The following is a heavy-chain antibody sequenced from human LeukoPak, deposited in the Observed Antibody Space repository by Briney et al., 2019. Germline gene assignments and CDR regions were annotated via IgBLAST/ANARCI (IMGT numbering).Heavy chain of an antibody. CDR2: IYPDDSDT. CDR1: GYSFTTYW. CDR3: ARSENTAMVI. Sequence: GESLKISCKGSGYSFTTYWIGWVRQMPGKGLEWMGIIYPDDSDTRYSPSFQGHVTISADKSISTAYLQWSSLKASDTAMYYCARSENTAMVIWGQGTLVTVSS. V-gene: IGHV5-51*01. D-gene: IGHD5-18*01. J-gene: IGHJ4*02.